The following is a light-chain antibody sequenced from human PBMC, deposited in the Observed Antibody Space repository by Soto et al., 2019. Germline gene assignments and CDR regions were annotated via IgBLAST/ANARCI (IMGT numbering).Light chain of an antibody. J-gene: IGKJ4*01. Sequence: DILMTQSPDSLAVSLGERATINCKSSQSISYSAYNKEYLAWYQQKPRQPPKLLIFWASSRQSGVPDRFTGSGSGTDFTLTISSLQAEDVAVYFCQQYYSTPVTFGGGTKVDIK. CDR2: WAS. CDR1: QSISYSAYNKEY. V-gene: IGKV4-1*01. CDR3: QQYYSTPVT.